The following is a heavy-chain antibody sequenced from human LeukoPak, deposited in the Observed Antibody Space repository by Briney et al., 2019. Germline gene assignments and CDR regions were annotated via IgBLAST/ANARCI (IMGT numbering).Heavy chain of an antibody. CDR3: ARDRLGNFDY. CDR1: GFTFSSYG. CDR2: IWYDGSNK. J-gene: IGHJ4*02. D-gene: IGHD5-12*01. V-gene: IGHV3-33*01. Sequence: GRSLRLSCAASGFTFSSYGMHWVRQAPGKGLEWVAVIWYDGSNKYYADSVKGRFTISKDNSKNTLYLQMNSLRAEDTAVYYCARDRLGNFDYWGQGTLVTVSS.